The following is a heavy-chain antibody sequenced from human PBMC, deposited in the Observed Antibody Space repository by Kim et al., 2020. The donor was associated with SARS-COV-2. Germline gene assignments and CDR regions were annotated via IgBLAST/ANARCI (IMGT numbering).Heavy chain of an antibody. CDR1: GYNITDYF. V-gene: IGHV1-2*05. Sequence: ASVKVSCKASGYNITDYFIHWVRQDPGQGLEWVGRINPKSGGTTFARKFQGRVTMTRDTSINTVYMELSRLTSDDTVIYYCAKGATPTGFDYWGHGTLAT. J-gene: IGHJ4*01. CDR3: AKGATPTGFDY. D-gene: IGHD1-1*01. CDR2: INPKSGGT.